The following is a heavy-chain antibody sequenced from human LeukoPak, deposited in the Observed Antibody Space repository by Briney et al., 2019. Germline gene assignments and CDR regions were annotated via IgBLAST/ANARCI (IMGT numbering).Heavy chain of an antibody. J-gene: IGHJ2*01. D-gene: IGHD3-22*01. CDR2: ISSSSGTI. CDR3: ARIPHYYDSSGPHL. Sequence: GGSLRLSCAASGFTFSSYSMNWVRQAPGKGLEWISYISSSSGTIYYADSVKGRITISRDNAKNSLYLQMNSLRAEDTAVYYCARIPHYYDSSGPHLWGRGTLVTVSS. V-gene: IGHV3-48*04. CDR1: GFTFSSYS.